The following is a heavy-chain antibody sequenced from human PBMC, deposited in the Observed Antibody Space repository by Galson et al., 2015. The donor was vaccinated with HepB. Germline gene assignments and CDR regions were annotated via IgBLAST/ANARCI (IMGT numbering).Heavy chain of an antibody. CDR2: IYWDDDK. D-gene: IGHD1-1*01. V-gene: IGHV2-5*02. Sequence: PALVKPTQTLTLTCTFSGFSLNTWGEGVGWIRQPPGKALEWLALIYWDDDKRYSPSLNSRLTITKDTSKNQVVLTMTNVDPGDTGTYFCAHRRLRDNFSFDPWGPGTLVTVSS. CDR3: AHRRLRDNFSFDP. CDR1: GFSLNTWGEG. J-gene: IGHJ5*02.